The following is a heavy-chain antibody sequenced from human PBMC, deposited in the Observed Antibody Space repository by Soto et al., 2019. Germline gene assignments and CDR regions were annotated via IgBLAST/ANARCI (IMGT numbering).Heavy chain of an antibody. CDR1: GGYISTYY. CDR2: IHASGNT. D-gene: IGHD6-19*01. CDR3: ARTPGWYFDV. Sequence: QVQLLESGPGLVKPSETLSLTCNVSGGYISTYYWSWIRQRAGKGLEWIGRIHASGNTDYNPSLTSRVTMAVDTSKNQFSLRLTSLAAADTAVYYCARTPGWYFDVWGQGTLVTVSS. J-gene: IGHJ4*02. V-gene: IGHV4-4*07.